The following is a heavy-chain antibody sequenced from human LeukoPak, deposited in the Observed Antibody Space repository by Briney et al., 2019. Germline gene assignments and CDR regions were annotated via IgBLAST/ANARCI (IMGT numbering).Heavy chain of an antibody. CDR1: GFTFSSYA. D-gene: IGHD3-3*01. CDR3: AKAPNYDFWSGYYLDY. CDR2: ISGSGGST. V-gene: IGHV3-23*01. Sequence: GGSLRLSCAASGFTFSSYAMSWVRQAPGKGLEWVSAISGSGGSTYYADSVKGRFTISRDNSKNTLYLQMNSLRAEDTAVYYCAKAPNYDFWSGYYLDYWGQGTLVTVSS. J-gene: IGHJ4*02.